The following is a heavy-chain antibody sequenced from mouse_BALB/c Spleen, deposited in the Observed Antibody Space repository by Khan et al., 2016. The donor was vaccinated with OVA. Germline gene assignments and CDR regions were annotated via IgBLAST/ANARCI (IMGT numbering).Heavy chain of an antibody. D-gene: IGHD2-14*01. J-gene: IGHJ4*01. CDR3: ARKYYRYDGMDY. CDR1: GYTFTNYG. V-gene: IGHV9-3-1*01. Sequence: QIQLVQSGPELKKPGETVKISCKASGYTFTNYGMNWVKQAPGKGLKWMGWINTYTGEPTYADDFKGRFAFSLETFASTAYLQINNLKNEDTAKYFCARKYYRYDGMDYWGQGTSVTVSS. CDR2: INTYTGEP.